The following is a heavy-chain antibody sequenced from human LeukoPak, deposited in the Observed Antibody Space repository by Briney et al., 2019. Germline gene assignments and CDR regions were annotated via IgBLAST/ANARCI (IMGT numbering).Heavy chain of an antibody. CDR1: GFTFSTYA. CDR2: ISYDGNNK. V-gene: IGHV3-30-3*01. Sequence: GRPLRLSCAASGFTFSTYAIHWVRQAPGKGLEWVAIISYDGNNKFYADSVKGRFTISRDNSKNTLYLQMNSLRLEDTAVYYCAREKSDDDYGMDVWGQGTTVTVSS. D-gene: IGHD3-16*01. J-gene: IGHJ6*02. CDR3: AREKSDDDYGMDV.